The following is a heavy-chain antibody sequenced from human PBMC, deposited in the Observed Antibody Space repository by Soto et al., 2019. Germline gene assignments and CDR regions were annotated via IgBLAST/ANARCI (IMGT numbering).Heavy chain of an antibody. CDR3: SRSGWSGADDF. CDR2: IIPMVGAA. Sequence: QVQLVESGAEVKKPGASVKLSCTASGGTFSDYGIVWVRLAPGQGLQWMGEIIPMVGAANSAQNFKGRITITADKSTNTAFMELSSLTCGRAAEYYCSRSGWSGADDFWGQGTMVTVSS. CDR1: GGTFSDYG. V-gene: IGHV1-69*06. D-gene: IGHD6-19*01. J-gene: IGHJ3*01.